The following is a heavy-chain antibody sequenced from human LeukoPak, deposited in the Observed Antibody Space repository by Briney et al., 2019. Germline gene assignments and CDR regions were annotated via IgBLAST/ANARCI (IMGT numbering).Heavy chain of an antibody. CDR3: ARGYSSGWYPLDY. CDR1: GFTFSSYG. D-gene: IGHD6-19*01. Sequence: GGSLRLSCAASGFTFSSYGMNWVRQAPGKGLEWVSYVSSGSGTIYYADSVKGRFTISRDNAKNSLYLQMNSLRAEDTAVYYCARGYSSGWYPLDYWGQGTLVTVSS. J-gene: IGHJ4*02. CDR2: VSSGSGTI. V-gene: IGHV3-48*01.